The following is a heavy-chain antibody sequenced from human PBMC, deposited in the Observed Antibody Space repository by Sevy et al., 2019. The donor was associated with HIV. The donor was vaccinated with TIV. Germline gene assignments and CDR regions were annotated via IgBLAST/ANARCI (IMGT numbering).Heavy chain of an antibody. CDR2: FSSSGSTI. V-gene: IGHV3-11*01. J-gene: IGHJ6*02. Sequence: GGSLRLSCAAPGFTFSDYYMSWIRQAPGKGLEWVSYFSSSGSTIYYADSVKGRFTISRGNAKNSLYLQMNSLRAEDTAVYYCARDQGCSSTSCYTPKDYYYGMDVWGQGTTVTVSS. CDR3: ARDQGCSSTSCYTPKDYYYGMDV. D-gene: IGHD2-2*02. CDR1: GFTFSDYY.